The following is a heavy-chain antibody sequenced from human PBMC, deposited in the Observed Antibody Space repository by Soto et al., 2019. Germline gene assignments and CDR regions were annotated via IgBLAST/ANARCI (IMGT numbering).Heavy chain of an antibody. J-gene: IGHJ6*03. Sequence: PSETLSLTCTVSGGSISSYYWSWIRQPPGKGLEWIGYIYYSGSTNYNPSLKSRVTISVDTSKNQFSLKLSSVTAADTAVYYCATRTGTTPFYYYMDVRGKGTTVTVSS. CDR3: ATRTGTTPFYYYMDV. D-gene: IGHD1-1*01. V-gene: IGHV4-59*01. CDR2: IYYSGST. CDR1: GGSISSYY.